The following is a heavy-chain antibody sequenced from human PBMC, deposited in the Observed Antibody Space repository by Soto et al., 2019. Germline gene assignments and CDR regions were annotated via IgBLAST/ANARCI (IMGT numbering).Heavy chain of an antibody. D-gene: IGHD3-9*01. V-gene: IGHV1-69*13. CDR1: GGTLCSYV. Sequence: ASVKVSCKASGGTLCSYVISWVRQAPGQGLEWMGGIIPIVGTANYAHKFQGRVTITADESTSTAYMELSSLRSEDTAVYNCARPLRYLYWAPVLEIWGQGTMVTVSS. CDR3: ARPLRYLYWAPVLEI. CDR2: IIPIVGTA. J-gene: IGHJ3*02.